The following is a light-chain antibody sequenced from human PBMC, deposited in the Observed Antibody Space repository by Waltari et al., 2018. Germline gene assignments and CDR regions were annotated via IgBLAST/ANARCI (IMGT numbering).Light chain of an antibody. V-gene: IGKV2-28*01. CDR3: MQALQTPFT. J-gene: IGKJ2*01. Sequence: DIVMTQSPLSLPVTPGEPASVSCRSSQSLLHSNGSTYLDWYLQKPGQSPQLLIYLGSDRASGVPDRFSGSGSGTDFTLKISRVEAEDVGVYYCMQALQTPFTFGQGTKLEIK. CDR2: LGS. CDR1: QSLLHSNGSTY.